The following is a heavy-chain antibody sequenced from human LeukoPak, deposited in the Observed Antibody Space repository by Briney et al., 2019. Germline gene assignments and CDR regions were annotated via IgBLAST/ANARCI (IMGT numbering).Heavy chain of an antibody. Sequence: PGGSLRLSCAASGFTFSSYGMHWVRQAPGKGLEWVAVISYDGSNKYYADSVKGRFTISRDNSKNTLYLQMNSLRAEDTAVYYCAKRNSYGYNYYYYMDVWGKGTTVTVSS. J-gene: IGHJ6*03. CDR1: GFTFSSYG. CDR3: AKRNSYGYNYYYYMDV. CDR2: ISYDGSNK. D-gene: IGHD5-18*01. V-gene: IGHV3-30*18.